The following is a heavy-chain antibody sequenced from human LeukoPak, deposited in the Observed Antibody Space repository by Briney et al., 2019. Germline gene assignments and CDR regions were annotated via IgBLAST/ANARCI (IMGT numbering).Heavy chain of an antibody. D-gene: IGHD6-13*01. CDR3: ASGRQLGY. Sequence: GGSLRLSCAASGFTFSNYWMSWVRQAPGKGLEWVASIKEDGSEKYYVDSVKGRFTISRDSARNSLYLQMNSLRAEDTAVYYCASGRQLGYWGQGTLVTVSS. J-gene: IGHJ4*02. CDR2: IKEDGSEK. CDR1: GFTFSNYW. V-gene: IGHV3-7*01.